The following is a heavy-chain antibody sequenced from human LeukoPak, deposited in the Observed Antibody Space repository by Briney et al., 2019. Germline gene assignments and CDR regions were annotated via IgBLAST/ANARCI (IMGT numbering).Heavy chain of an antibody. CDR2: IRYDGSNK. D-gene: IGHD5-12*01. Sequence: GGSLRLSCAASGFTFSSYGMYWVRQAPGKGLEWVAFIRYDGSNKYYADSVKGRFTVSRDNPKNTLYLQMKSLRAEDTAVYYCAEGGGYEAQYYYYYLDVWGKGTTVTISS. CDR3: AEGGGYEAQYYYYYLDV. V-gene: IGHV3-30*02. CDR1: GFTFSSYG. J-gene: IGHJ6*03.